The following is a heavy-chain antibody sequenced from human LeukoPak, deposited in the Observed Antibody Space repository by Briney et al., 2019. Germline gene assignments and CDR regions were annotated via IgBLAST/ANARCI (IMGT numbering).Heavy chain of an antibody. V-gene: IGHV3-48*02. D-gene: IGHD1-7*01. J-gene: IGHJ2*01. CDR2: ITASGTAM. CDR3: ARVNSRDWSFDL. Sequence: GGSLRLSCAASGFTFSSYSMNWVRQAPGKGLEWVSHITASGTAMFYADSVKGRFTISRDNAKNSLYLQMNSLRDEDTAVYYCARVNSRDWSFDLWGRGTQVAVSS. CDR1: GFTFSSYS.